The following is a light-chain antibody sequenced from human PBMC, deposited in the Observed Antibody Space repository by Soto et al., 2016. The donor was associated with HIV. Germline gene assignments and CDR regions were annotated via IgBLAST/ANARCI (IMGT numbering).Light chain of an antibody. CDR3: NSRDTSDNHVL. Sequence: SSELTQDPAVSVALGQTVRITCQGDSLRSYYATWFQLKPGQAPLLVIYGENSRPSGIPDRFSGSTLGSTASLTITETQAEDEADYYCNSRDTSDNHVLFGGGTKLTVL. J-gene: IGLJ2*01. CDR1: SLRSYY. V-gene: IGLV3-19*01. CDR2: GEN.